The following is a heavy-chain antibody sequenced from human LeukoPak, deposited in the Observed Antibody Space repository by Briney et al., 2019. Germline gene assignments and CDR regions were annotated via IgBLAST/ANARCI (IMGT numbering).Heavy chain of an antibody. CDR2: ISAYNGNT. V-gene: IGHV1-18*01. J-gene: IGHJ5*02. CDR3: ARGPGKYQLLSYWFDP. CDR1: GYTFTSYG. Sequence: ASVEVSCKASGYTFTSYGISWVRQAPGQGLEWMGWISAYNGNTNYAQKLQGRVTMTTDTSTSTAYMELRSLRSDDTAVYYCARGPGKYQLLSYWFDPWGQGTLVTVSS. D-gene: IGHD2-2*01.